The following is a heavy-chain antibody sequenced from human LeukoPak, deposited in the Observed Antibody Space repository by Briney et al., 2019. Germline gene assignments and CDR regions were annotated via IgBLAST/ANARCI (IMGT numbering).Heavy chain of an antibody. CDR3: AREGIAAAVFYYYYMDV. D-gene: IGHD6-13*01. Sequence: GGSLRLSCAASGFTFSSYWMHWVRQAPGKGLVWVSRINTDGSSTSYADSVKGRFTISRDNAKNTLYLQMNSLRAEDTAVYYCAREGIAAAVFYYYYMDVWGKGTTVTVSS. CDR1: GFTFSSYW. CDR2: INTDGSST. V-gene: IGHV3-74*01. J-gene: IGHJ6*03.